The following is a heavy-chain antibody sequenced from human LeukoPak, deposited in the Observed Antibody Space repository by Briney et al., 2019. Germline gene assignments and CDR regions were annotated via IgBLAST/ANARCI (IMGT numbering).Heavy chain of an antibody. D-gene: IGHD6-13*01. CDR1: GFTFSSYS. CDR3: ARIAAAGSDYYHYYGMDV. J-gene: IGHJ6*02. CDR2: ISGGSAYT. V-gene: IGHV3-21*01. Sequence: GRSLRLSCAASGFTFSSYSMSWVRQAPGKGLEWVSSISGGSAYTYYADSVKGRFTISRDNAKNSLYLQMNSLRGEDTAVYYCARIAAAGSDYYHYYGMDVWGQGTTVTVSS.